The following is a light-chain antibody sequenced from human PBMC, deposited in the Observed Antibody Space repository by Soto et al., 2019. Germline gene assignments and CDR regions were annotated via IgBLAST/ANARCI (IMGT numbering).Light chain of an antibody. Sequence: EIVLTQSPATLSLSPGERATLSCRASQSVSYYLAWYQQKPGQPPRLLIYDASTRATGVPARFSGSGSGTDFTLTISSLEPDDFAVYFCQQRHHWVRTFGQGTTLDI. V-gene: IGKV3-11*01. CDR2: DAS. CDR3: QQRHHWVRT. CDR1: QSVSYY. J-gene: IGKJ2*01.